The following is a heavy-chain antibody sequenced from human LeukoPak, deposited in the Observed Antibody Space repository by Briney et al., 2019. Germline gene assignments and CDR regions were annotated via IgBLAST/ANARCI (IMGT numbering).Heavy chain of an antibody. D-gene: IGHD3/OR15-3a*01. CDR3: AYNFLDQRSTRHF. CDR2: IYWDGDK. CDR1: GFSLTTPGTG. Sequence: SGPTLVNPTQTLTLTCTFSGFSLTTPGTGVGWVRQPPGKALEWLAIIYWDGDKLLSPSLRSRLTITKDTSRNHVGLRMTNVDPVDTATYFCAYNFLDQRSTRHFWGRGTHVVVSS. V-gene: IGHV2-5*02. J-gene: IGHJ4*02.